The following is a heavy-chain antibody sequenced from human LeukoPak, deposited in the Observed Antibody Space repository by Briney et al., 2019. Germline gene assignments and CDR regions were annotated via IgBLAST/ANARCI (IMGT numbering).Heavy chain of an antibody. CDR1: GGSISNYY. D-gene: IGHD6-6*01. CDR2: IYTSGST. CDR3: ARDFRADEYSSSSDSWYFDL. Sequence: SETLSLTCTVSGGSISNYYWSWIRQPPGKGLEWIGRIYTSGSTNYNPSLKSRVTMSVDTSKNQFSLKLSSVTAADTAVYYCARDFRADEYSSSSDSWYFDLWGRGTLVTVSS. V-gene: IGHV4-4*07. J-gene: IGHJ2*01.